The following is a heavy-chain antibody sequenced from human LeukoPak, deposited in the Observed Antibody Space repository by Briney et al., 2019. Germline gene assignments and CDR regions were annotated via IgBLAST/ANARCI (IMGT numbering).Heavy chain of an antibody. J-gene: IGHJ4*02. D-gene: IGHD6-13*01. CDR2: IYYSGST. CDR1: GGSFRGYY. CDR3: AREVSSSSTCIDY. V-gene: IGHV4-59*01. Sequence: PSETLSLTCAVYGGSFRGYYWSWIRQPPGKGLEWIGYIYYSGSTKYNPSLKSRVTISVDTSKNQFSLKLSSVTAADTAVYYCAREVSSSSTCIDYWGQGTLVTVSS.